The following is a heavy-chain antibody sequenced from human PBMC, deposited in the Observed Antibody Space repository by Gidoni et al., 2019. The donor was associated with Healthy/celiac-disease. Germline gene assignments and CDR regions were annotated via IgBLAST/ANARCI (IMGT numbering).Heavy chain of an antibody. CDR2: ISYDGSNK. Sequence: QVQLVESGGGVVQPGRSLRLSCAASGFTFSSYGMHWVRQAPGKGLEWVAVISYDGSNKYYADSVKGRFTISRDNSKNTLYLQMNSLRAEDTAVYYCAKLIVVVPAAISYFNANDAFDIWGQGTMVTVSS. D-gene: IGHD2-2*01. J-gene: IGHJ3*02. CDR3: AKLIVVVPAAISYFNANDAFDI. CDR1: GFTFSSYG. V-gene: IGHV3-30*18.